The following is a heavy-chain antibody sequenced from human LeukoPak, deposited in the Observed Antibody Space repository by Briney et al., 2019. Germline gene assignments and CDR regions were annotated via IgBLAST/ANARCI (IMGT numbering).Heavy chain of an antibody. V-gene: IGHV4-31*02. CDR3: AKTYYDILTGYRPFDY. CDR1: GGSINSGGYY. Sequence: PSETLSLTCTVSGGSINSGGYYWGWIRQHPGKGLEWIGYIYYSGSTYYNPSLKSRVTISVDTSKNQFSLKLSSVTAADTAVYYCAKTYYDILTGYRPFDYWGQGTLVTVSS. D-gene: IGHD3-9*01. J-gene: IGHJ4*02. CDR2: IYYSGST.